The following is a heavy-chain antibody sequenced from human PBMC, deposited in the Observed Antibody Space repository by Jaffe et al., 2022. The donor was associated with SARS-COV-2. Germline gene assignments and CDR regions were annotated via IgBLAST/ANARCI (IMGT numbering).Heavy chain of an antibody. CDR2: ITSGGGDT. J-gene: IGHJ4*02. Sequence: EVHLLESGGDLVQPGGSLRLSCAASGFSFSNYAMGWVRQAPGKGLEWFSAITSGGGDTYHADSVRGRLTISRDNSKNALYLQMSSLRAEDTAVYYCAKGSSASRPYYFDYWGQGTLVIVSS. CDR3: AKGSSASRPYYFDY. V-gene: IGHV3-23*01. CDR1: GFSFSNYA.